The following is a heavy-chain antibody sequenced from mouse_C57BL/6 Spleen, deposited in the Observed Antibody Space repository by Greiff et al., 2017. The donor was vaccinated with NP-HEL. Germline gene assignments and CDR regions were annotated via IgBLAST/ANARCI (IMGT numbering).Heavy chain of an antibody. CDR1: GFTFSDYY. J-gene: IGHJ4*01. V-gene: IGHV5-12*01. Sequence: DVMLVESGGGLVQPGGSLKLSCAASGFTFSDYYMYWVRQTPEKRLEWVAYISNGGGSTYYPDTVKGRFTISRDNAKNTLYLQMSRLKSEDTAMYYCARRADYWGQGTSVTVSS. CDR3: ARRADY. CDR2: ISNGGGST.